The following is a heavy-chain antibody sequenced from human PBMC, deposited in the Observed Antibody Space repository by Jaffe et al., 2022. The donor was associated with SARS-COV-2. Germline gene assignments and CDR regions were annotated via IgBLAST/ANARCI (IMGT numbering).Heavy chain of an antibody. V-gene: IGHV4-59*01. CDR1: GGSISGYY. CDR3: ARDRGSDSWSDY. D-gene: IGHD6-13*01. CDR2: ISYSRST. J-gene: IGHJ4*02. Sequence: QVQLQESGPGLVKPSETLSLTCTVSGGSISGYYWSWIRQPPGKGLEWIGYISYSRSTYYNPSLKSRATISIDTSKNQFSLRLSSVTAADTAMYYCARDRGSDSWSDYWGQGTLVTVSS.